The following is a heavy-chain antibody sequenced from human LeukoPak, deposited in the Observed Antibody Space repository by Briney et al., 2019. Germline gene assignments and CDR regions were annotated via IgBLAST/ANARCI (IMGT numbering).Heavy chain of an antibody. Sequence: SETLSLTCAVYGGSFSGYYWSWIRQPPGKGLEWIGEINHSGSTNYNPSLKSRVTISVDTSKNQFSLKLSSVTAADTAVYYCARGYCSGGSCYPYIWGQGTLVTVSS. CDR3: ARGYCSGGSCYPYI. D-gene: IGHD2-15*01. J-gene: IGHJ4*02. CDR2: INHSGST. CDR1: GGSFSGYY. V-gene: IGHV4-34*01.